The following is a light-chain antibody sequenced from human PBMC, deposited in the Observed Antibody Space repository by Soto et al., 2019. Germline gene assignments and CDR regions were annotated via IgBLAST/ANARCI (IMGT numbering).Light chain of an antibody. CDR3: LQTFNTPHT. J-gene: IGKJ2*01. Sequence: DIQMTQSPSSLSASLGDRVTLTCRPSQSIGTYLNWYRQRPGKAPELLIYAASNLQRGVPSRFSGSDSGTEFTLTISSLQPEDFATYYCLQTFNTPHTFGPGTKLEIK. CDR2: AAS. CDR1: QSIGTY. V-gene: IGKV1-39*01.